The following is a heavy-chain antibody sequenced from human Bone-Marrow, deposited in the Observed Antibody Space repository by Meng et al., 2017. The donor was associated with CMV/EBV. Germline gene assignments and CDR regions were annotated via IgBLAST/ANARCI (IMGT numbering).Heavy chain of an antibody. CDR1: GFTFSNYE. J-gene: IGHJ6*02. CDR2: ITSGGNI. V-gene: IGHV3-48*03. Sequence: GGSLRLSCAASGFTFSNYEMNWVRQAPGKGLQWVSYITSGGNIYYADSVKGRFTISRDNSKNTLYLQMNSLRAEDTAVYYCARDDLNDYGDYVEYYYGMDVWGQGTTVTVSS. CDR3: ARDDLNDYGDYVEYYYGMDV. D-gene: IGHD4-17*01.